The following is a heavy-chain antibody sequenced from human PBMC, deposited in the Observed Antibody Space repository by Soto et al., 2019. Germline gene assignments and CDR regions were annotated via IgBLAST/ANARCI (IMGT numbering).Heavy chain of an antibody. CDR2: IYDSGST. CDR3: ARWLPPPLVVTAGWYFDL. Sequence: QVQLQESGPGLVKPSETLSLTCTVSGGSISSYYWSWIRQPPGKGLEWIGYIYDSGSTNYNPSLKSRVTLSVDTSKNQFSLKLSSVTAADTAVYYCARWLPPPLVVTAGWYFDLWGRGTLVTVSS. V-gene: IGHV4-59*01. J-gene: IGHJ2*01. D-gene: IGHD2-21*02. CDR1: GGSISSYY.